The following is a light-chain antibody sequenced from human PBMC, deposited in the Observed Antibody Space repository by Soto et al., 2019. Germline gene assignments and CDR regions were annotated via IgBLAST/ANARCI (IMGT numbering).Light chain of an antibody. V-gene: IGLV2-14*01. CDR2: EVS. J-gene: IGLJ2*01. Sequence: QSALTQPASVSGSPGQSITISCTGTSSDVGGYNYVSWYQQHPDKAPKLMIFEVSNRPSGVSNRFSGSKSGNTASLTISGLQPEDEADYYCSSYTTSSTRVFGGGTQLTVL. CDR3: SSYTTSSTRV. CDR1: SSDVGGYNY.